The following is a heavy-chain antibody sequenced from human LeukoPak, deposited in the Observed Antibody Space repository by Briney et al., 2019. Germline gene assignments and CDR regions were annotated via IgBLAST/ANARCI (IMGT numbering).Heavy chain of an antibody. V-gene: IGHV1-3*01. CDR2: INAGNGNT. D-gene: IGHD6-13*01. Sequence: ASVKVSCRASGYTFTSYAMHWVRQAPGQRLEWMGWINAGNGNTKYSQKFQGRVTIIRDTSASTAYMELSSLRSEDTAVYYCARVTTSSSWYSVDYWGQGTLVTVSS. CDR3: ARVTTSSSWYSVDY. CDR1: GYTFTSYA. J-gene: IGHJ4*02.